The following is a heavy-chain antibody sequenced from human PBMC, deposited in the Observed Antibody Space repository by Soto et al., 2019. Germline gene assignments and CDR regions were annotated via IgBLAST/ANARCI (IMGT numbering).Heavy chain of an antibody. CDR1: GFTFSSYG. Sequence: QVQLVESGGGVVQPGRSLRLSCAASGFTFSSYGMHWVRQAPGKGLEWVAVIWYDGSNKYYADSVKGRFTISRDNSKNKLYLKMNSLRAEDTAVYYCARDRGEQLALGYYYGMDVWGQGTTVTVSS. CDR2: IWYDGSNK. D-gene: IGHD6-6*01. CDR3: ARDRGEQLALGYYYGMDV. V-gene: IGHV3-33*01. J-gene: IGHJ6*02.